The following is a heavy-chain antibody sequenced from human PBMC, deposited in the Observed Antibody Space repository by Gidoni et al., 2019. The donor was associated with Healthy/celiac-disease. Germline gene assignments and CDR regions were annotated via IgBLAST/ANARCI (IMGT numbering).Heavy chain of an antibody. CDR3: AREDTAMVLFDY. V-gene: IGHV4-38-2*02. J-gene: IGHJ4*02. Sequence: VQLPESGPGLVKPSETLSLPRAVSAYSIHSRYYWGWVRQPPGKGLSWIGSIYHRGNTYYNPTLKCRVTISIDTSKIQFSRKLSSVTAADTAVYYCAREDTAMVLFDYWGQGTLVTVSS. CDR2: IYHRGNT. D-gene: IGHD5-18*01. CDR1: AYSIHSRYY.